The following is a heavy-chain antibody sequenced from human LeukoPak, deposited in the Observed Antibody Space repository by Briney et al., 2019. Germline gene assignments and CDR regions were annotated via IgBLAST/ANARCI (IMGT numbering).Heavy chain of an antibody. Sequence: GGSLRLSCAASGFTFSSYSMNWVRQAPGKGLEWVSSISSSSSYIYYADSVKGRFTISRDNAKNSLYLQMNSLRAEDTAVYYCAKDWGYYDSSGYLNWFDPWGQGTLVTVSS. CDR2: ISSSSSYI. CDR3: AKDWGYYDSSGYLNWFDP. V-gene: IGHV3-21*01. J-gene: IGHJ5*02. D-gene: IGHD3-22*01. CDR1: GFTFSSYS.